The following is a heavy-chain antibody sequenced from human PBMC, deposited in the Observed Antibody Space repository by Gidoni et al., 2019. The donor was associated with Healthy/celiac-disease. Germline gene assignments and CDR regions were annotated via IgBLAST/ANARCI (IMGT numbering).Heavy chain of an antibody. Sequence: QVQLVQSGAAVKKPGSSVKVSCKASGGTFSRYAISWVRQAPGQGLEWMGGIIPIFGTANYAQKFQGRVTITADKSTSTAYMELSSLRSEDTAVYYCATDGPRWPNSGSYYAAFDIWGQGTMVTVSS. CDR2: IIPIFGTA. V-gene: IGHV1-69*06. CDR1: GGTFSRYA. CDR3: ATDGPRWPNSGSYYAAFDI. D-gene: IGHD1-26*01. J-gene: IGHJ3*02.